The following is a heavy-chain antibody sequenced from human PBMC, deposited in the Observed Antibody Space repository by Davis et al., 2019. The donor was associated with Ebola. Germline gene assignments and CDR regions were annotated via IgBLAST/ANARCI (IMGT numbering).Heavy chain of an antibody. D-gene: IGHD1-26*01. CDR3: ARGRIVGATTVSSYLDYFDY. V-gene: IGHV4-61*01. CDR1: GGSISSSSYY. J-gene: IGHJ4*02. Sequence: PSETLSLTCTVSGGSISSSSYYWSWIRQPPGKGLEWIGYIYYSGSTNYNPSLKSRVTISVDTSKNQFSLKLSSVTAADTAVYYCARGRIVGATTVSSYLDYFDYWGQGTLVTVSS. CDR2: IYYSGST.